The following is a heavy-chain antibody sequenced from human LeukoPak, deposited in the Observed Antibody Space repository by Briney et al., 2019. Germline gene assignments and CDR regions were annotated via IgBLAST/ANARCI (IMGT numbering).Heavy chain of an antibody. Sequence: ASVKVSCTASGYTFTSYYMHWVRQAPGQGLEWMGIINPSGGSTSYAQKFQGRVTMTRDMSTSTVYMELSSLRSEDTAVYYCARVGGYSGYDYYFDYWGQGTLVTVSS. J-gene: IGHJ4*02. CDR1: GYTFTSYY. V-gene: IGHV1-46*01. CDR3: ARVGGYSGYDYYFDY. D-gene: IGHD5-12*01. CDR2: INPSGGST.